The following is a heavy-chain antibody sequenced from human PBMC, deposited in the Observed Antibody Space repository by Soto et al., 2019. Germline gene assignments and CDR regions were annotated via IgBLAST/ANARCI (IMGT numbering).Heavy chain of an antibody. D-gene: IGHD3-9*01. CDR3: AKAPDYDDILTGLH. Sequence: EVQLLESGGGLVQPGGSLRISCAASGFTFSSYAMSWVRQAPRKGLECLSTISGSGGSAYYADSVKGRFTITRDNSKNTLHLQMNSLRAEDTAVYYCAKAPDYDDILTGLHWGQGTLVTVSA. V-gene: IGHV3-23*01. CDR1: GFTFSSYA. CDR2: ISGSGGSA. J-gene: IGHJ4*02.